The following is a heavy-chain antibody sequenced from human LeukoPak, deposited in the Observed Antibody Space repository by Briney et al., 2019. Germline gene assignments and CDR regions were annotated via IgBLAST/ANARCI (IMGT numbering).Heavy chain of an antibody. CDR2: IYYSGNT. D-gene: IGHD4-17*01. J-gene: IGHJ4*02. CDR3: ARAHYGDYSAYFDY. V-gene: IGHV4-59*01. CDR1: GGSISSYY. Sequence: PSETLSLTCTVSGGSISSYYWSWIRQPPGKGLEWIGYIYYSGNTNYNPSLKSRVTISVDTSRNQFSLNLSSVTAADTAVYYCARAHYGDYSAYFDYQGQGTLVTVSS.